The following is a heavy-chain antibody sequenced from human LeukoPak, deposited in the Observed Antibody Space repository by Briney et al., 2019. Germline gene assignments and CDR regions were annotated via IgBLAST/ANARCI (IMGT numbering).Heavy chain of an antibody. Sequence: GGSLRLSCAASGFTFSSYEMNWVRQAPGKELEWVSYISSSGSTKYYVDSVKGRFTISRDNAKNSLYLQMNSLRAEDTAVYYCARDGDLAPDVPFDYWGQGTLVTVSS. CDR1: GFTFSSYE. J-gene: IGHJ4*02. V-gene: IGHV3-48*03. CDR3: ARDGDLAPDVPFDY. D-gene: IGHD7-27*01. CDR2: ISSSGSTK.